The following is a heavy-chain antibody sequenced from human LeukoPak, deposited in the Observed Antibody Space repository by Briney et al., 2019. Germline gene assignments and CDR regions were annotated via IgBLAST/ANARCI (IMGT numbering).Heavy chain of an antibody. D-gene: IGHD2-2*01. J-gene: IGHJ4*02. CDR3: AKIQYQLPPARWPSIY. CDR1: GFTFSNYA. V-gene: IGHV3-23*01. Sequence: GGSLRLSCAASGFTFSNYAMSRVRQAPTKGLEWVSTISGTGDGTYYADSVKGRFTISRDYSKNTLYLQMNSLRAEDTAVYYCAKIQYQLPPARWPSIYWGQGTLVTVSS. CDR2: ISGTGDGT.